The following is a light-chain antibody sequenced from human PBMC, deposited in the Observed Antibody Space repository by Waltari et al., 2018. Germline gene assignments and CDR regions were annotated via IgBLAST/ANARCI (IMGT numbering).Light chain of an antibody. CDR2: EVS. Sequence: QAALTQPPSLSGSPGQSVTISCTGTSSDIGGYNRVSWYHQHPGKAPKLMSYEVSQRPSGVADRFSGSKSGNAASLTISGLQAEDEADYYCSSYAGSNTFLFGGGTRLTVL. CDR1: SSDIGGYNR. J-gene: IGLJ2*01. V-gene: IGLV2-8*01. CDR3: SSYAGSNTFL.